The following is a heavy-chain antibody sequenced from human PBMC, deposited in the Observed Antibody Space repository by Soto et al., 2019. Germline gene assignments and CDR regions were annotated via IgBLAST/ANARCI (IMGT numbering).Heavy chain of an antibody. CDR3: ARDPNLILTYEYYGMDV. CDR1: GYTFTNYY. CDR2: INPGGGST. J-gene: IGHJ6*02. Sequence: ASVKVSCKASGYTFTNYYIHWVRQAPGQGLEWMGIINPGGGSTSYAQKFRGRVTMTRDTSTSTVYMELSSLRSEDTAVYYCARDPNLILTYEYYGMDVWGQGTTVTVSS. V-gene: IGHV1-46*01.